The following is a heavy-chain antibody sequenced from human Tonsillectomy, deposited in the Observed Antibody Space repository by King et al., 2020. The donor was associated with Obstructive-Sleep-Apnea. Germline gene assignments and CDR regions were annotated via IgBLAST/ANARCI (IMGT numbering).Heavy chain of an antibody. CDR2: IIPILGIA. V-gene: IGHV1-69*10. D-gene: IGHD5-12*01. CDR1: GGTFSSYA. J-gene: IGHJ3*02. Sequence: QLVQSGAEVKKPGSSVKVSCKASGGTFSSYAISWVRQAPGQGLEWMGGIIPILGIANYAQEFQGRVTITADKSTSTAYMELSSLRSEDTAVYYCARGGHIVATIGGDAFDIWGQGTMVTVSS. CDR3: ARGGHIVATIGGDAFDI.